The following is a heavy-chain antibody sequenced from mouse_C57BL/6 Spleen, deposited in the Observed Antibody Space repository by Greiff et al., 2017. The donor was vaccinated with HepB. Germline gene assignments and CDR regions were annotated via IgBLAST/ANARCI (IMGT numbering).Heavy chain of an antibody. CDR2: SRNKANDYTT. V-gene: IGHV7-1*01. CDR3: ARDALLRGAMDY. J-gene: IGHJ4*01. Sequence: EVKLVESGGGLVQSGRSLRLSCATSGFTFSDFYMEWVRQAPGKGLEWIAASRNKANDYTTEYSVSVKGRFIVSRDTSQSILYLQMNALEAEDTDICDCARDALLRGAMDYWGQGTSVTVSS. CDR1: GFTFSDFY. D-gene: IGHD1-1*01.